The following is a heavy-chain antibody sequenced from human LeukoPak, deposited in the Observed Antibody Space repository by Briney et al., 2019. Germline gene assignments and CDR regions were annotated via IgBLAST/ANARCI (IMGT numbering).Heavy chain of an antibody. J-gene: IGHJ4*02. CDR3: ARAGTDYYDSSGSKPFDY. Sequence: SETLSLTCTVSGGSISSGGYYWSWIRQPPGKGLEWIGEINHSGSTNYNPSLKSRVTISVDTSKNQFSLKLSSVTAADTAVYYCARAGTDYYDSSGSKPFDYWGQGTLVTVSS. D-gene: IGHD3-22*01. CDR2: INHSGST. V-gene: IGHV4-39*07. CDR1: GGSISSGGYY.